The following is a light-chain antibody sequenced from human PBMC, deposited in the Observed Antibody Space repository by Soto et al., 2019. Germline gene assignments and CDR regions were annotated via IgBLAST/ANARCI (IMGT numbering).Light chain of an antibody. J-gene: IGLJ1*01. CDR3: QVWDSSSDHYV. V-gene: IGLV3-21*02. CDR1: NIGTKR. Sequence: SYELTQPPSVSVVPGQTARITCRGDNIGTKRVHWYQKKSGQAPVVVGLDDSGRPAGNPERFYGSNSGNRATLTISRGEAGDEANYYCQVWDSSSDHYVFGTGTKV. CDR2: DDS.